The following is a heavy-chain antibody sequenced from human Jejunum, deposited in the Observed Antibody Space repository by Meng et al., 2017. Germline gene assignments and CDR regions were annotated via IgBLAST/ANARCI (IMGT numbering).Heavy chain of an antibody. V-gene: IGHV4-39*07. CDR1: GYSIGSGDYY. D-gene: IGHD3-9*01. J-gene: IGHJ3*02. CDR2: IFSRGTT. Sequence: SETLSFTCTVSGYSIGSGDYYWAWIRQPPGKGLDWVGSIFSRGTTYYNPSLKSRLTMSIDTSNNQFSLILSSVTAADTAVYYCARVRFYDWLSQNHDAFDMWGQGTMVTVSS. CDR3: ARVRFYDWLSQNHDAFDM.